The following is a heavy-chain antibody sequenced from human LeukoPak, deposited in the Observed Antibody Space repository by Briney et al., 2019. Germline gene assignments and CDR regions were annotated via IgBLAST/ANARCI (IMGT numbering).Heavy chain of an antibody. Sequence: GGSLRLSCAASGFTVSSNYMSWVRQAPEKGLEFVSGIYENGGTTYYADSVQGRFSISRDNSKNTLYLQMDSLRGEDTAVYYCAKDFRIGYSAHFDYWGQGALVTVSS. CDR1: GFTVSSNY. CDR2: IYENGGTT. D-gene: IGHD2-21*01. V-gene: IGHV3-53*01. CDR3: AKDFRIGYSAHFDY. J-gene: IGHJ4*02.